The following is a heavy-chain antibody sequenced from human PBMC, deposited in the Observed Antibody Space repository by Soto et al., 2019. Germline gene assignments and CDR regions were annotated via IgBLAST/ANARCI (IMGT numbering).Heavy chain of an antibody. Sequence: GGSLRLSCAASGFTFSSYAMSWVRQAPGKGLEWVSAISGSGGSTYYADSVKGRFTISRDNSKNTLYLQMNSLRAEDTAVYYCAKDLWFGELFSVIDPWGQGTLVTVSS. V-gene: IGHV3-23*01. CDR1: GFTFSSYA. CDR3: AKDLWFGELFSVIDP. CDR2: ISGSGGST. D-gene: IGHD3-10*01. J-gene: IGHJ5*02.